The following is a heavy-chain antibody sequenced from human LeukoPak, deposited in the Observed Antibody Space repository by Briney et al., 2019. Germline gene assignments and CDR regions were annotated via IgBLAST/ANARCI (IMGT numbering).Heavy chain of an antibody. CDR2: ISSSSSYI. V-gene: IGHV3-21*01. J-gene: IGHJ4*02. D-gene: IGHD6-13*01. Sequence: ASVRVSCKASGGTFSSYAISWVRQAPGQGLEWVSSISSSSSYIYYADSVKGRFTISRDNAKNSLYLQMNSLRAEDTAVYYCARGRGSWYGVYFDYWGQGTLVTVSS. CDR3: ARGRGSWYGVYFDY. CDR1: GGTFSSYA.